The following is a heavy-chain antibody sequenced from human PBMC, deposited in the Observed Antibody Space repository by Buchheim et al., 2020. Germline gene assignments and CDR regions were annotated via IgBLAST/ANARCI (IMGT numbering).Heavy chain of an antibody. J-gene: IGHJ6*02. CDR2: IWYDGSNK. CDR3: ARELWYDNSDYGMDV. V-gene: IGHV3-33*01. D-gene: IGHD2-21*01. Sequence: QVQLVESGGGVVQPGRSLRLSCAASGFTFSSYGMYWVRQAPGKGLEWVAVIWYDGSNKYYADSVKGRFTISRDSSKNTLNRQMNSLRAEDTAVYYCARELWYDNSDYGMDVWGQGTT. CDR1: GFTFSSYG.